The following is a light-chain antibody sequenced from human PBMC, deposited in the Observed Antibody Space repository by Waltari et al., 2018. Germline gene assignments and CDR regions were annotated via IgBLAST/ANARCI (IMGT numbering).Light chain of an antibody. CDR1: QGISSF. Sequence: DIQLTQSPSFLSASVGGRVTITCRASQGISSFLAWYHQKPGKAPKLLIYGASTLQSGVSGRFSGGGSGTEFTLTIISLQPEDFATYYCQQTNSYQLTFGGGTKVEI. CDR3: QQTNSYQLT. J-gene: IGKJ4*01. CDR2: GAS. V-gene: IGKV1-9*01.